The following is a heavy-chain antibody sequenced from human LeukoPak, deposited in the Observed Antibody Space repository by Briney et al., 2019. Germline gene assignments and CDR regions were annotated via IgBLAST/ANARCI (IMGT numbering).Heavy chain of an antibody. CDR1: GFTFSSYG. Sequence: GGSLRLSCAASGFTFSSYGMHWVRQAPGKGLEWVAVISYDGSNKYYADSVKGRFTISRDNSKNTLYLQMNSLRAEDTAVYYCAKDLYDYVWGSYSTDYWGQGILVTVSS. J-gene: IGHJ4*02. D-gene: IGHD3-16*01. V-gene: IGHV3-30*18. CDR2: ISYDGSNK. CDR3: AKDLYDYVWGSYSTDY.